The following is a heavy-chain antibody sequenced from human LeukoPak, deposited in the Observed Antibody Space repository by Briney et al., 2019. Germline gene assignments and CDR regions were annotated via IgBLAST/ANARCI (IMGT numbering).Heavy chain of an antibody. D-gene: IGHD6-19*01. J-gene: IGHJ4*02. V-gene: IGHV3-7*01. CDR1: GFTFSIYW. CDR3: ARGGWSIDY. CDR2: IKQDGSEK. Sequence: GGSLRLSCAASGFTFSIYWMSWVRQAPGKGLEWVANIKQDGSEKYYVDSVRGRFTVSSDNGKNSLYLQMSSLRVDDTAIYYCARGGWSIDYWGQGTLVTVSS.